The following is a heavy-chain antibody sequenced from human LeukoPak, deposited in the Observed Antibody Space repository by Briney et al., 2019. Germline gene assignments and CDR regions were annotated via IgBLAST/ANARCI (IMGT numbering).Heavy chain of an antibody. CDR2: IYYSGST. CDR3: ARGRDDSSN. Sequence: SETLSLTCTVSGGSISSSSYYWGWIRQPPGKGLEWIGSIYYSGSTYYNPSLKSRVTISVDTSKNQFSLKLSSVTAADTAVYYCARGRDDSSNWGRGTLVTVSS. D-gene: IGHD3-22*01. CDR1: GGSISSSSYY. J-gene: IGHJ4*02. V-gene: IGHV4-39*07.